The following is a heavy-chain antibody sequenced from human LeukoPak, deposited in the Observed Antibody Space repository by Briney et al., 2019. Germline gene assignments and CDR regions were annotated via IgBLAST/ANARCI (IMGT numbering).Heavy chain of an antibody. D-gene: IGHD3-22*01. Sequence: PSETLSLTCSVSGGSISGSSYYWGWIRQPPGKGLEWTGYIYYRGSTYYNPSLKSRVTISVDTSNNQFSLRVNSVTATDTAVYYCARGPHSSGYYPLFDYWGQGTLVTVSS. CDR2: IYYRGST. J-gene: IGHJ4*02. CDR1: GGSISGSSYY. CDR3: ARGPHSSGYYPLFDY. V-gene: IGHV4-39*01.